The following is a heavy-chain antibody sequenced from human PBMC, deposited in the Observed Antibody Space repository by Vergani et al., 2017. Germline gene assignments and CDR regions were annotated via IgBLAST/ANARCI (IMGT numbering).Heavy chain of an antibody. Sequence: EVQLVQSGAEVKKPGESLKISCQISGYSFTNYLIGCVRQMPGKGLEWMGIIHPADSDTRYSPSFQGQVTISVDKSISTAYLQRSSLRASDSAMYYCARLYGRDSSGSKYFDYWGQGTLVTVSS. V-gene: IGHV5-51*01. CDR3: ARLYGRDSSGSKYFDY. J-gene: IGHJ4*02. D-gene: IGHD3-22*01. CDR2: IHPADSDT. CDR1: GYSFTNYL.